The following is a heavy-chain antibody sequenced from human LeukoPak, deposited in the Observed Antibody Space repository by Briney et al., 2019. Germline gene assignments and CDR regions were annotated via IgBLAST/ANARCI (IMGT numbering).Heavy chain of an antibody. D-gene: IGHD3-10*01. CDR2: IPYDGSNK. CDR3: AREGYYGSGLYYYYYMDV. CDR1: GFTFSSYG. Sequence: GGSLRLSCAASGFTFSSYGMHWVRQAPGKGLEWVAVIPYDGSNKYYADSVKGRFTISRDNSKNSLYLQMNSLRAEETAVYYCAREGYYGSGLYYYYYMDVWGKGTTVTVSS. J-gene: IGHJ6*03. V-gene: IGHV3-30*03.